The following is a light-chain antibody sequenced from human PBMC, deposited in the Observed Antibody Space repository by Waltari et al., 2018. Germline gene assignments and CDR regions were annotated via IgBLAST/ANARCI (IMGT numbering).Light chain of an antibody. CDR1: QSVFYRSDNKNY. V-gene: IGKV4-1*01. J-gene: IGKJ1*01. Sequence: DIVMTQSPDSLAVSLGERATIDSHSSQSVFYRSDNKNYLAWYQHKPGQPPKLLFYWASTRESGVPDRFSASGSGTDFTLTINNLQAEDVAVYYCQQYYRSRTFGQGTKVEIK. CDR2: WAS. CDR3: QQYYRSRT.